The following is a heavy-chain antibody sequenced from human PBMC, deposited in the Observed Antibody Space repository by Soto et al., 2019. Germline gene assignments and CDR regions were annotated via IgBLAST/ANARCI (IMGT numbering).Heavy chain of an antibody. J-gene: IGHJ3*02. V-gene: IGHV3-23*01. Sequence: GGSLRLSCAASGFTFSSYAMSWVRQAPGKGLEWVSAISGSGGSTYYADSVKGRFTISRDNSKNTLYLQMNSLRAEDTAVYYCAKDMHCSGGSCYWSGDDAFDIWGQGTMVTVSS. D-gene: IGHD2-15*01. CDR1: GFTFSSYA. CDR3: AKDMHCSGGSCYWSGDDAFDI. CDR2: ISGSGGST.